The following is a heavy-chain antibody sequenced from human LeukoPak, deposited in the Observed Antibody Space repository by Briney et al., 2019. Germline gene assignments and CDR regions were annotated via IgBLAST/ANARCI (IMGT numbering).Heavy chain of an antibody. CDR3: ARDAAMAGGYGDKLWGSFDI. D-gene: IGHD4-17*01. CDR2: ISAYNGNT. Sequence: GASVKVSCKASGYTFGSYGISWVRQAPGQGLEWMGWISAYNGNTNYPQKVQGRVTMTTDTSTTTAYMELRSLRSDDTAAYYCARDAAMAGGYGDKLWGSFDIWGQGTMVTVSS. J-gene: IGHJ3*02. V-gene: IGHV1-18*01. CDR1: GYTFGSYG.